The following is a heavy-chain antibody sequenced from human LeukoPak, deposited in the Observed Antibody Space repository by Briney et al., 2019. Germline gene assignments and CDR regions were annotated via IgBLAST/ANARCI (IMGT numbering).Heavy chain of an antibody. CDR3: ARDNGGTAMAYYYYYYMDV. CDR2: INPSSGST. Sequence: ASVKVSCKASGYTFNSHYMHWVRQAPGQGLEWMAMINPSSGSTTYAQKFQGRLTMTRDTSTSTVYMELSSLRSEDTAVYYCARDNGGTAMAYYYYYYMDVWGKGTTVIISS. V-gene: IGHV1-46*02. J-gene: IGHJ6*03. D-gene: IGHD5-18*01. CDR1: GYTFNSHY.